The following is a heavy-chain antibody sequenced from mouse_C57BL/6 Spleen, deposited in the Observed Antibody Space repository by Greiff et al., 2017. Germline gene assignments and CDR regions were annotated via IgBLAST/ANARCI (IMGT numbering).Heavy chain of an antibody. D-gene: IGHD2-2*01. CDR2: INSDGGST. V-gene: IGHV5-2*01. Sequence: EVQLVQSGAGLVQPGASLKLSCEASEYEFPTYDMSWVRKTPEKRLELVAAINSDGGSTNYTDTVERRFIISRDNTQKTLYLQMSSLRSEDSALYYCARFGYDGAYWGQGTLVTVSA. CDR3: ARFGYDGAY. J-gene: IGHJ3*01. CDR1: EYEFPTYD.